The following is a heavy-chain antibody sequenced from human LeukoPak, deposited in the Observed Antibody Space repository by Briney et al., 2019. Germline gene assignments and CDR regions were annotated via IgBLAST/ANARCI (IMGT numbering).Heavy chain of an antibody. CDR3: ARGRGEHERCCSSTSCYGEAFDI. D-gene: IGHD2-2*01. V-gene: IGHV1-2*02. Sequence: ASVKVSCKASGYTFTGYYMHWVRQAPGQGLEWMGWINPNSGGTNYAQKFQGRVTMTRDTSISTAYMELSRLRSDDTAVYYCARGRGEHERCCSSTSCYGEAFDIWGQGTMVTVSS. CDR1: GYTFTGYY. CDR2: INPNSGGT. J-gene: IGHJ3*02.